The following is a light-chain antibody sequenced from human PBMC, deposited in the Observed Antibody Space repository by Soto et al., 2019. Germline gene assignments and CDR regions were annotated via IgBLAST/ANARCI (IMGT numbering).Light chain of an antibody. CDR2: GAS. V-gene: IGKV3-15*01. J-gene: IGKJ1*01. CDR3: QQYNNWPPIT. CDR1: QSVSSN. Sequence: EKVMTQSPATLSVSPGERATLSCRASQSVSSNLAWYQQKPGQAPRLLIHGASTRATGIPARFSGSGSGTEFSLTISSLQSEDFAVYYCQQYNNWPPITFGQGTKVDI.